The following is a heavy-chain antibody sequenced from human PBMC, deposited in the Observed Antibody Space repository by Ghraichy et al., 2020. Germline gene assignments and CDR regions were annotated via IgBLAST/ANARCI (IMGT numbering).Heavy chain of an antibody. CDR1: GFTFSSYS. J-gene: IGHJ4*02. D-gene: IGHD6-13*01. CDR2: ISSSSSTI. Sequence: GESLNISCAASGFTFSSYSMNWVRQAPGKGLEWVSYISSSSSTIYYADSVKGRFTISRDNAKNSLYLQMNSLRDEDTAVYYCARDLASRSYSSSWYGGGDYWGQGTLVTVSS. CDR3: ARDLASRSYSSSWYGGGDY. V-gene: IGHV3-48*02.